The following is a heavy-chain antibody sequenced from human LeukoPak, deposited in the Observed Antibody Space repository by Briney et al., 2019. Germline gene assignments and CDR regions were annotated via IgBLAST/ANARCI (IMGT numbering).Heavy chain of an antibody. D-gene: IGHD3-16*01. Sequence: GGSLSLSCAASGFTFSSYWMNWARRAPGKGLEWVASINHNGNVNYYVDSVKGRFTISRDNAKNSLYLQMSSLRAEDTAVYFCARGGGLDVWGQGATVTVSS. J-gene: IGHJ6*02. CDR3: ARGGGLDV. CDR2: INHNGNVN. V-gene: IGHV3-7*03. CDR1: GFTFSSYW.